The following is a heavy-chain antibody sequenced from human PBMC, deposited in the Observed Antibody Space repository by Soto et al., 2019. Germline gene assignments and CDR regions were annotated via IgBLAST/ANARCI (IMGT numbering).Heavy chain of an antibody. CDR1: GGTFSSYA. Sequence: QVQLVQSGAEVKKPGSSVKVSCKASGGTFSSYAISWVRQAPGQGLEWMGGIIPIFGTANYAQKFQGRVTITADESTSTAYRELSSLRSEDTAVYYCARDGYCSGGSCPFDYWGQGTLVTVSS. J-gene: IGHJ4*02. CDR2: IIPIFGTA. V-gene: IGHV1-69*01. D-gene: IGHD2-15*01. CDR3: ARDGYCSGGSCPFDY.